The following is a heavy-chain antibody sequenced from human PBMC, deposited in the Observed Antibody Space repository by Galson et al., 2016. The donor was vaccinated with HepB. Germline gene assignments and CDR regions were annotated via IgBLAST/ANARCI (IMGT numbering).Heavy chain of an antibody. CDR3: AREADFYDSTGYFPPFAY. V-gene: IGHV3-48*03. CDR2: ISISGSTV. CDR1: GFTFSRYN. D-gene: IGHD3-22*01. Sequence: SLRLSCAGSGFTFSRYNMNWVRQAPGKGLEWLADISISGSTVYYADSVKGRFTLSRDNDKNSVYLQMDSLRDEDTAVYYCAREADFYDSTGYFPPFAYWGQGILVTVPS. J-gene: IGHJ4*02.